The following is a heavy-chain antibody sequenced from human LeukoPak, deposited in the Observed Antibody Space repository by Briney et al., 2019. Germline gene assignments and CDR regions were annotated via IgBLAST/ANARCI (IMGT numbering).Heavy chain of an antibody. V-gene: IGHV1-69*01. CDR1: GGTFSSYA. D-gene: IGHD2-2*01. Sequence: GSSVKVSCKASGGTFSSYAISWVRQAPGQGLEWMGGIIPIFGTANYAQKFQGRVTITADESTSTAYMELSSLRSEDTAVYCCACSTVLLHWFDPRGQGTLVTVSS. J-gene: IGHJ5*02. CDR3: ACSTVLLHWFDP. CDR2: IIPIFGTA.